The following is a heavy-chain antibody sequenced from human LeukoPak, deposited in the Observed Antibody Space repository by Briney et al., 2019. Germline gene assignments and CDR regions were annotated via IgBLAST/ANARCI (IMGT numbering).Heavy chain of an antibody. CDR1: GFTFSSYG. CDR3: ISEEELNYFDY. D-gene: IGHD1-7*01. Sequence: PGGSLRLSCAASGFTFSSYGMHWVRQAPGKGLEWVAVIWYDGSNKYYADSVKGRFTISRDNSKNTLYLQMNSLRAEDTAVYYCISEEELNYFDYWGQGTLVTVSS. CDR2: IWYDGSNK. J-gene: IGHJ4*02. V-gene: IGHV3-33*01.